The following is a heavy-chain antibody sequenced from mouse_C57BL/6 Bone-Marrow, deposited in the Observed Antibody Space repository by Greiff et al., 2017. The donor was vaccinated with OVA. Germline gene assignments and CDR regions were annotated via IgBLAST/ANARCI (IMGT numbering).Heavy chain of an antibody. J-gene: IGHJ3*01. V-gene: IGHV14-4*01. CDR3: TLPQFL. CDR1: GFNIKDDY. Sequence: EVQLVESAAELVRPGASVKLSCTASGFNIKDDYMHWVKQRPEQALEWIGWIDPENGDTEYASKFQGKATITADTSSNTAYLQLSSLTSEDTAVYYCTLPQFLWGQWTLVTVSA. CDR2: IDPENGDT.